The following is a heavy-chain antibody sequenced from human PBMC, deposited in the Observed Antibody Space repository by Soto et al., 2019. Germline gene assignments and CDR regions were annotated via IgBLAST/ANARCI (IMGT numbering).Heavy chain of an antibody. V-gene: IGHV4-31*03. CDR2: IYYSGST. J-gene: IGHJ5*02. D-gene: IGHD6-13*01. CDR3: ARDSIAVAGTGRGLDP. CDR1: GGSISSGGYY. Sequence: SETLSLTCTVSGGSISSGGYYWSWIRQHPGKGLEWIGYIYYSGSTYYNPSLKSRVTISVDTSKNQFSLKLSSVTAADTAVYYCARDSIAVAGTGRGLDPWGQGTLVTVSS.